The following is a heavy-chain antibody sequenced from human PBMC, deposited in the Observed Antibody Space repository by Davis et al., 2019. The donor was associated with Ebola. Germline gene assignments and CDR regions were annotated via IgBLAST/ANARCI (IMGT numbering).Heavy chain of an antibody. CDR1: GGSISSSSYY. CDR2: IYYSGST. CDR3: ARGSGEWLGYYYYYYGMDV. D-gene: IGHD3-3*01. Sequence: SETLSLTCTVSGGSISSSSYYWGWIRQPPGKGLEWIGYIYYSGSTNYNPSLKSRVTISVDTSKNQFSLKLSSVTAADTAVYYCARGSGEWLGYYYYYYGMDVWGQGTTVTVSS. J-gene: IGHJ6*02. V-gene: IGHV4-61*05.